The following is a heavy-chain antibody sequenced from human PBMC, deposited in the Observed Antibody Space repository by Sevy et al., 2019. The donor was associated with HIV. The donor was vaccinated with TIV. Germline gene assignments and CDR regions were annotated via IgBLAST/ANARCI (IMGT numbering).Heavy chain of an antibody. V-gene: IGHV1-18*04. CDR2: TSTYNGNT. CDR1: GYKVDMYG. J-gene: IGHJ4*01. CDR3: ARATGMAVAGTGRYFDF. D-gene: IGHD6-19*01. Sequence: ASVKVSCKISGYKVDMYGIAWVRQAPGQGLEWMGWTSTYNGNTNYAQNFQGRVTMTTDTSTSVVYMELGGLRPDDTAVYYCARATGMAVAGTGRYFDFWGQGTLVTVSS.